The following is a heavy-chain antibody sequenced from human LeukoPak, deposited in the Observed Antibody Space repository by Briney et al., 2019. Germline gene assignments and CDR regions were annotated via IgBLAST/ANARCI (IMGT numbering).Heavy chain of an antibody. V-gene: IGHV1-46*01. CDR2: INPSGGST. D-gene: IGHD3-22*01. Sequence: GASVKVSCKASGYTFTSYYMHWVRQAPGQGLEWMGIINPSGGSTSYAQKFQGRVIMTRDTSTSTVYMELSSLRSEDTAVYYCVRDRTYYYDSSDPRGASWYFDLWGRGTLVTVSS. CDR3: VRDRTYYYDSSDPRGASWYFDL. J-gene: IGHJ2*01. CDR1: GYTFTSYY.